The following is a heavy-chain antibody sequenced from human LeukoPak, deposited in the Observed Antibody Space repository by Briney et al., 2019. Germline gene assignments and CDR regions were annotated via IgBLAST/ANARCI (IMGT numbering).Heavy chain of an antibody. J-gene: IGHJ4*02. CDR1: GFTFSNYA. Sequence: GGSLRLSCAASGFTFSNYAMHWVRQTPGKGLEWVAFVSYDGSWDSHSDSVKGRFTISRHDSKNTLYLQMTRLRAEDTAVYYCTREERGYIPAFWGQGTLVTVSS. D-gene: IGHD3-16*02. CDR2: VSYDGSWD. CDR3: TREERGYIPAF. V-gene: IGHV3-30*01.